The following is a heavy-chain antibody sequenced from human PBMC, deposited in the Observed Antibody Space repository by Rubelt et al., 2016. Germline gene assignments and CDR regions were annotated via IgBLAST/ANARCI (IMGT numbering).Heavy chain of an antibody. Sequence: QVQLQESGPGLVKPSETLSLTCSVSGGSIRRYHWSWIRQTPGKGLEWIATIYYSWSTYYDPSLKSRVTISLEQSKKQFSRKRTSVNAVDTAVDYCARGIHDYGDSYPPPADVWGQGTTVTVSS. D-gene: IGHD4-17*01. CDR3: ARGIHDYGDSYPPPADV. V-gene: IGHV4-59*01. CDR1: GGSIRRYH. CDR2: IYYSWST. J-gene: IGHJ6*02.